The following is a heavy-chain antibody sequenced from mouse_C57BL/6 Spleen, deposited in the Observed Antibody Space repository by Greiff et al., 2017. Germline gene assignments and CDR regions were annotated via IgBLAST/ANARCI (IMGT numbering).Heavy chain of an antibody. CDR3: ARPHSHYAMDY. CDR2: ISSGSSTI. Sequence: DVKLVESGGGLVKPGGSLKLSCAASGFTFSDYGMHWVRQAPEKGLEWVAYISSGSSTIYYADTVKGRFTISRDNAKNTLFLQMTSLRSEDTAMYYCARPHSHYAMDYWGQGTSVTVSS. J-gene: IGHJ4*01. CDR1: GFTFSDYG. V-gene: IGHV5-17*01.